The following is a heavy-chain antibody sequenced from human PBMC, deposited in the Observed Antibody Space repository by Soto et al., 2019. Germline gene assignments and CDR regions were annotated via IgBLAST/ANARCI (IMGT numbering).Heavy chain of an antibody. CDR2: IYDNGIT. Sequence: QVVLQESGPGLVKPSETLSLTCSVSGRSITSYYWSWVRQPPGKGLEWIGYIYDNGITSQNPSLKSRVTMSADTSQNQFSLKLTSVTGADTAGYYCARTYDSNGYANEFDSWGQGMLVTVTS. CDR3: ARTYDSNGYANEFDS. D-gene: IGHD3-22*01. V-gene: IGHV4-59*12. J-gene: IGHJ4*02. CDR1: GRSITSYY.